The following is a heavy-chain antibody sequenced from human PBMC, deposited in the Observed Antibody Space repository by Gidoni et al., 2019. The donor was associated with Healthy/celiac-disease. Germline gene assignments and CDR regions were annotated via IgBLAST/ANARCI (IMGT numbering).Heavy chain of an antibody. V-gene: IGHV1-3*01. CDR3: ARGALDPFYYYGMDV. J-gene: IGHJ6*02. CDR2: INAGNGNT. CDR1: GYTFTSYA. Sequence: QVQLVQSGAEVKKPGASVKVSCKASGYTFTSYAMHWVRQAPGQRLEWMGWINAGNGNTKYSQKFQGRVTITRDTSASTAYMELSSLRSEDTAVYYCARGALDPFYYYGMDVWGQGTTVTVSS.